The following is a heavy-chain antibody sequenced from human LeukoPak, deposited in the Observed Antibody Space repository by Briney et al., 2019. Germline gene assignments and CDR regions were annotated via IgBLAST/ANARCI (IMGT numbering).Heavy chain of an antibody. J-gene: IGHJ5*02. Sequence: SETLSLTCTVSGGSISSSTYYWGWIRQPPGKGLEWIGSIFYSGSTYYNPSLKTRVTISVDTSKNQFSLKLSSVTAADTAVYYCARVGPYIEVDPWGQGTLVIVSS. D-gene: IGHD5-12*01. CDR1: GGSISSSTYY. V-gene: IGHV4-39*07. CDR2: IFYSGST. CDR3: ARVGPYIEVDP.